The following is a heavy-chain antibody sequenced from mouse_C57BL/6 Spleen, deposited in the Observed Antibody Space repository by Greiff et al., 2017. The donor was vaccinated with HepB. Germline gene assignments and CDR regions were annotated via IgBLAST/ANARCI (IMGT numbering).Heavy chain of an antibody. V-gene: IGHV1-54*01. Sequence: QVQLKQSGAELVRPGTSVKVSCKASGYAFTNYLIEWVKQRPGQGLEWIGVINPGSGGTNYNEKFKGKATLTADKSSSTTYMQLSSLTSEDSAVYFCAREVFGGMDYWSQGTSVTVSS. CDR3: AREVFGGMDY. J-gene: IGHJ4*01. CDR1: GYAFTNYL. CDR2: INPGSGGT.